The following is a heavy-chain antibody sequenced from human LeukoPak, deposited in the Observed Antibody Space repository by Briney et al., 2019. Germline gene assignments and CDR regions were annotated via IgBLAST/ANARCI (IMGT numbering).Heavy chain of an antibody. D-gene: IGHD2-15*01. CDR2: IYYSGST. Sequence: SETLSLTCTVSGGSISSSSYYWGWIRQPSGKGLEWIGSIYYSGSTYYNPSLKSRVTISVDTSKNQFSLKLSSVTAADAAVYYCARTYCSGGSCYPTYFDYWGQGTLVTVSS. J-gene: IGHJ4*02. V-gene: IGHV4-39*07. CDR3: ARTYCSGGSCYPTYFDY. CDR1: GGSISSSSYY.